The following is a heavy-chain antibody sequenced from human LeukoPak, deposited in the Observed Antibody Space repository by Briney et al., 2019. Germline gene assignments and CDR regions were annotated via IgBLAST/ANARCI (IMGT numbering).Heavy chain of an antibody. CDR2: ISAYNGNT. CDR3: ARDNVVVPAASGMDV. J-gene: IGHJ6*04. V-gene: IGHV1-18*01. D-gene: IGHD2-2*01. Sequence: ASVKVSCKASGYTFTSYGISWVRQAPGQGLEWMGWISAYNGNTNYAQKLQGRVTMTTDTSTSTAYMELRSLRSDDTAVYYCARDNVVVPAASGMDVWGKGTTVTVSS. CDR1: GYTFTSYG.